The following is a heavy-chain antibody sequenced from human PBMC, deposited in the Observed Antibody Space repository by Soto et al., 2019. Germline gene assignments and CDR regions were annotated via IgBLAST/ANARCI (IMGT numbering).Heavy chain of an antibody. CDR3: ARRLEKYSYSSSWPYYYYYMDV. V-gene: IGHV4-59*08. J-gene: IGHJ6*03. CDR1: GGSISSYY. D-gene: IGHD6-13*01. CDR2: IYYSGST. Sequence: SETLSLTCTVSGGSISSYYWSWIRQPPGKGLEWIGYIYYSGSTNYNPSLKSRVTISVDTSKNQFSLKLSSVTAADTAVYYCARRLEKYSYSSSWPYYYYYMDVWGKGTTVTVSS.